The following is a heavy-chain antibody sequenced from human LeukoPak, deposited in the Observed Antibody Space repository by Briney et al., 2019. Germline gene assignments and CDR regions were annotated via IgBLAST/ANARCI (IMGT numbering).Heavy chain of an antibody. CDR1: GFTFSTYI. Sequence: GGSLRLSCAASGFTFSTYIMNWVRQAPGKGLEWVSYISGGSSTIYYADSVKGRFTISRDNAKNSLYLQMNSLRAEDTAVYYCARDGRYYYDSSGYYGGGLFDYWGQGTLVTVSS. CDR2: ISGGSSTI. D-gene: IGHD3-22*01. J-gene: IGHJ4*02. CDR3: ARDGRYYYDSSGYYGGGLFDY. V-gene: IGHV3-48*04.